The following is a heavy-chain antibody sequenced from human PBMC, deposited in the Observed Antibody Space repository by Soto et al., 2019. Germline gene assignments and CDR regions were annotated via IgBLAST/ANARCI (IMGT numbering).Heavy chain of an antibody. J-gene: IGHJ4*02. D-gene: IGHD6-13*01. CDR2: IHYSGTT. CDR3: AAGEASSRNLAPYYLDF. V-gene: IGHV4-59*01. Sequence: NPSETLSLTCTVSGGSMRNYFWTWIRQPPGKGLECIGYIHYSGTTSFFPSYNPSLRSRVTISGDTSKNQFSLKLLSVTTADTAVYFCAAGEASSRNLAPYYLDFWGQGTLVTVSS. CDR1: GGSMRNYF.